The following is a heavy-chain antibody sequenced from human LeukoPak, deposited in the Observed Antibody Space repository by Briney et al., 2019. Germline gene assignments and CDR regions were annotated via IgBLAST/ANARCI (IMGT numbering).Heavy chain of an antibody. Sequence: PGGSLRLSCAASGFTFSSYWMSWVRQAPGKGLEWVANIKEDGSDKYYVDSVKGRFTISRDNAKNSLYLQMNSLRVEDTAVYYCARDPLYCGGDCYHDYWGQGTLVTVSS. V-gene: IGHV3-7*01. J-gene: IGHJ4*02. CDR3: ARDPLYCGGDCYHDY. D-gene: IGHD2-21*02. CDR1: GFTFSSYW. CDR2: IKEDGSDK.